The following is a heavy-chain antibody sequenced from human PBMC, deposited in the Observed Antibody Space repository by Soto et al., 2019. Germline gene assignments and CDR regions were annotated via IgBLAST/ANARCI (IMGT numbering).Heavy chain of an antibody. CDR3: ARDLSYCGGDCYRSYYYYYGMDV. V-gene: IGHV1-46*01. J-gene: IGHJ6*02. CDR2: INPSGGST. D-gene: IGHD2-21*02. CDR1: GYTFTSYY. Sequence: QVQLVQSGAEVKKPGASVKVSCKASGYTFTSYYMHWVRQAPGQGLEWMGIINPSGGSTSYAQKFQGRVTMTRDTSTRTVYMELSSLRSEDTAVYYCARDLSYCGGDCYRSYYYYYGMDVWGQGTTVTVSS.